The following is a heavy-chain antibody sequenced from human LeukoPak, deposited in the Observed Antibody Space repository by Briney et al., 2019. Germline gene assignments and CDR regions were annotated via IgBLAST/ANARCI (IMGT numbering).Heavy chain of an antibody. J-gene: IGHJ4*02. CDR3: AGGTYYGTGTRPGYLNY. CDR1: NFSVNNNY. Sequence: GGSLRLSCAASNFSVNNNYIDWVRQAPGKGLEWVSSLDNFGAKYYGDSVTGRSTVSRDLSKNTVYLQMSSLRADDTAVYYCAGGTYYGTGTRPGYLNYWGLGTLVTVSS. D-gene: IGHD3-10*01. CDR2: LDNFGAK. V-gene: IGHV3-53*01.